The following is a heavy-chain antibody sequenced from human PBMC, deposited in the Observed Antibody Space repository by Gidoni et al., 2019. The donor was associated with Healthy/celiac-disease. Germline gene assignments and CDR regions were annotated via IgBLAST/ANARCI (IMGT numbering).Heavy chain of an antibody. Sequence: QVQLQQWGAGLLKPSETLSLTCAVYGGSFSGYYCSWIRQPPGKGLEWIGEINHSGSTNYNPSLKGRVTISVDTSKNQFSLKLSSVTAADTAVYYCARGLYYYDSSGYLTSYYFDYWGQGTLVTVSS. V-gene: IGHV4-34*01. CDR3: ARGLYYYDSSGYLTSYYFDY. CDR2: INHSGST. CDR1: GGSFSGYY. D-gene: IGHD3-22*01. J-gene: IGHJ4*02.